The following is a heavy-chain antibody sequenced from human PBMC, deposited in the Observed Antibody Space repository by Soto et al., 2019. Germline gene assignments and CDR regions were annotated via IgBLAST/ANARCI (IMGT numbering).Heavy chain of an antibody. D-gene: IGHD2-21*02. V-gene: IGHV2-5*01. Sequence: QITLKESGPTLVKPTQTLTLTCTFPGFSFSSIGEGVGWIRQPPGKALEWLALIYWNDDKRYSPSLKSRLTSTKDTSKSQVVLTMTNMDPVDTATYYCVQSRCGGDCLQSYSSNSYYGLDVWGQGTTVTVSS. J-gene: IGHJ6*02. CDR3: VQSRCGGDCLQSYSSNSYYGLDV. CDR1: GFSFSSIGEG. CDR2: IYWNDDK.